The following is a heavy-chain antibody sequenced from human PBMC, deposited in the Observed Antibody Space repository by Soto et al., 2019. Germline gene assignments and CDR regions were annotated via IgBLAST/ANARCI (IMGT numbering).Heavy chain of an antibody. CDR2: IMPIFGRP. D-gene: IGHD2-15*01. J-gene: IGHJ6*04. CDR1: GGIFSDLA. CDR3: ATWLRTGGLGNYCYGMDV. V-gene: IGHV1-69*12. Sequence: QVQLVQSGAEVQKPGSSMKVSCKASGGIFSDLAFSWVRQAPGQRPEWMGGIMPIFGRPDYGEKFRGRVTITADESTSTADMALRSLTSEDTAVYYCATWLRTGGLGNYCYGMDVWGEGTTVTVSS.